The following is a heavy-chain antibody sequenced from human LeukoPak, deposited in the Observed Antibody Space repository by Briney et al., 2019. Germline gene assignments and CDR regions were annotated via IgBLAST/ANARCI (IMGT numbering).Heavy chain of an antibody. CDR1: GFSFSSYN. V-gene: IGHV3-21*01. J-gene: IGHJ4*02. D-gene: IGHD6-13*01. CDR3: ARDGVAPGIYFDH. CDR2: ITSSSTYT. Sequence: GGSLRLSCVASGFSFSSYNMNWVRQTPGKGLEWVSSITSSSTYTFYADSVKGRFTISRDNAKNSLYLQMNSLRVEDTAVYYCARDGVAPGIYFDHWGQGALVTVSS.